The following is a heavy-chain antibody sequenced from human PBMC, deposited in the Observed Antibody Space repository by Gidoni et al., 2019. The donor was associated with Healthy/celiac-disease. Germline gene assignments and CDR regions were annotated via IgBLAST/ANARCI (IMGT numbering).Heavy chain of an antibody. J-gene: IGHJ4*02. Sequence: EVQLVESGGGLVKPGGSLRLSCAASGFTFSSHSMNWVRQAPGKGLEWVSSISSSSSYIYYADSVKGRFTISRDNAKNSLYLQMNSLRAEDTAVYYCARSKQQLVSFDYWGQGTLVTVSS. CDR1: GFTFSSHS. CDR2: ISSSSSYI. D-gene: IGHD6-13*01. CDR3: ARSKQQLVSFDY. V-gene: IGHV3-21*01.